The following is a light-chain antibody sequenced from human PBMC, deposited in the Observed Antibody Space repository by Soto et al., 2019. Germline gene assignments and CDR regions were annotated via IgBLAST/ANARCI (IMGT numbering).Light chain of an antibody. CDR1: QTIGSTY. CDR2: GAS. J-gene: IGKJ2*01. Sequence: IVLTQSPGTLSLSPGETATLSCRASQTIGSTYLAWYQQKPGQAPRLLMYGASNRATGIPDRFSGTGSGTDFTLTISRLEPEDFAVYYCQQYGSSPYTFGLGT. CDR3: QQYGSSPYT. V-gene: IGKV3-20*01.